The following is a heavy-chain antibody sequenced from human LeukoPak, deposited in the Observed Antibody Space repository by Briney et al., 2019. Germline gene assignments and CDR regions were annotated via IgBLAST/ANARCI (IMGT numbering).Heavy chain of an antibody. V-gene: IGHV3-23*01. Sequence: GGSLRLSCAASGFTFSNYSMSWVRQAPGKGLEWVSAISTGGAGTYYADSVKGRFTISRDNSQNTLYLQMNSLRAEDTAIYYCAKRGSALRYFDFWGQGTLVTVSS. J-gene: IGHJ4*02. CDR1: GFTFSNYS. CDR3: AKRGSALRYFDF. D-gene: IGHD3-9*01. CDR2: ISTGGAGT.